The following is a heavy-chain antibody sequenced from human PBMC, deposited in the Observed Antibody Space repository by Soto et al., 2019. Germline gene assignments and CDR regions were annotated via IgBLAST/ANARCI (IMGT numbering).Heavy chain of an antibody. CDR3: ATNFDCSGGSCYGGYYYYYMDV. Sequence: SETLSLTCTVSGGSISSYYWSWIRQPPGKELEWIGYIYYSGSTNYNPSLKSRVTISVDTSKNQFSLKLSSVTAADTAVYYCATNFDCSGGSCYGGYYYYYMDVWGKGTTVTVSS. V-gene: IGHV4-59*08. J-gene: IGHJ6*03. D-gene: IGHD2-15*01. CDR2: IYYSGST. CDR1: GGSISSYY.